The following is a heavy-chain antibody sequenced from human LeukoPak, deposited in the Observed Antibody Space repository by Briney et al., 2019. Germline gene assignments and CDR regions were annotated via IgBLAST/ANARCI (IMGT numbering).Heavy chain of an antibody. Sequence: SVKVSCKASGGTFNSFAISWVRQAPGQGLEWMGGIIPMFGTAKYAQKFQGRVSITADESTTTAFMDLSSLRSEDTAVYYCARGARVATMDFDYWGQGTVVTVYS. V-gene: IGHV1-69*13. J-gene: IGHJ4*02. CDR2: IIPMFGTA. CDR1: GGTFNSFA. D-gene: IGHD5-12*01. CDR3: ARGARVATMDFDY.